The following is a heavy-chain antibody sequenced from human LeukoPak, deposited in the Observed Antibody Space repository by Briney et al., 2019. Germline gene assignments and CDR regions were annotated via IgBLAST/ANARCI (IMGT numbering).Heavy chain of an antibody. Sequence: ASVKVSCKASGYTFTGYYMHWVRQAPGQGLEWMGWINPNSGGTNYAQKFQGRVTMTRDTSISTAYMELSRLRSDDTAVYYCAGAREYSSSRGLFDYWGQGTLVTVSS. D-gene: IGHD6-6*01. CDR2: INPNSGGT. CDR1: GYTFTGYY. V-gene: IGHV1-2*02. CDR3: AGAREYSSSRGLFDY. J-gene: IGHJ4*02.